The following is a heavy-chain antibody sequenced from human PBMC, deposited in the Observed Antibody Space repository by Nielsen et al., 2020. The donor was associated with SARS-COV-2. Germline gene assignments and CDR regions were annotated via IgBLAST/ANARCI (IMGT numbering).Heavy chain of an antibody. Sequence: GESLKISCVASGFTFSIYSMTWVRQAPGKGLEWVAAIDGTSSYIYYADAVKGRLTISRDNAKNSLFLQMDSLRAEDTAVYYCARGNGWGSYFDYWGQGTLVTVSS. J-gene: IGHJ4*02. CDR3: ARGNGWGSYFDY. D-gene: IGHD7-27*01. CDR2: IDGTSSYI. V-gene: IGHV3-21*01. CDR1: GFTFSIYS.